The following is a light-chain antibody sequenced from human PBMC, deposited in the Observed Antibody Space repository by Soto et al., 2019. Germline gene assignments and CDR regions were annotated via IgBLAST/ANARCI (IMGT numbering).Light chain of an antibody. CDR1: SSNIGAGYD. CDR3: QSYDRLLGAFVL. Sequence: QSVLTQPPSVSGAPGQRVTISCTGSSSNIGAGYDVHWYQQLPGTAPKLLIYGNNNRPSGVPDRFSGSKSGASASLAIAGLQAEDEPDYYCQSYDRLLGAFVLFGGGTKPTVL. V-gene: IGLV1-40*01. CDR2: GNN. J-gene: IGLJ2*01.